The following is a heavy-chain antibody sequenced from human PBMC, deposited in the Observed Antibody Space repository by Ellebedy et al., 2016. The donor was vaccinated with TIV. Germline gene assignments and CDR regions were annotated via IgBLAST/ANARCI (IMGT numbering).Heavy chain of an antibody. J-gene: IGHJ3*01. D-gene: IGHD1-26*01. CDR3: AREGFSSGRAGIFDV. CDR1: GFSVSSND. V-gene: IGHV3-30-3*01. Sequence: GESLKISCAASGFSVSSNDMSWVRQAPGKGLEWVAAISKDGISKHYPDSVKGRFSISRDNARDTIHLEMNSLRDDDTALYYCAREGFSSGRAGIFDVWGQGTMVTVS. CDR2: ISKDGISK.